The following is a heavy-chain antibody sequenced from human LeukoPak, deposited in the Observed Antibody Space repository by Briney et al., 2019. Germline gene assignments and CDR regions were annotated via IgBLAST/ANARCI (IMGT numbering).Heavy chain of an antibody. CDR3: ARRYSPNHSNLLVYDY. Sequence: SETLSLTCTVSGGSISSSSYYWGWIRQPPGKGLEWIGSIYYSGSTYYNPSLKSRVTISVDTSKNQFSLKLSSVTAADTAVYCCARRYSPNHSNLLVYDYWGQGTLVTVSS. D-gene: IGHD1-14*01. CDR1: GGSISSSSYY. CDR2: IYYSGST. V-gene: IGHV4-39*01. J-gene: IGHJ4*02.